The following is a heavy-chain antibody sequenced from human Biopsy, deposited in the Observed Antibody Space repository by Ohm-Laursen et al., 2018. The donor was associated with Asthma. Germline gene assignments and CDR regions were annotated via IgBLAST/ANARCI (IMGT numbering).Heavy chain of an antibody. V-gene: IGHV1-18*01. CDR2: ISVYNGNT. Sequence: ASVKVSCKTSGYTFNSAGITWVRQAPGQGLEWMGWISVYNGNTKVAQKLQDRVTMITDTSTSAAYMELRSLRSDDTAVYFCARAVDYSHYYGTDVWGQGTTVTVS. J-gene: IGHJ6*02. D-gene: IGHD3-10*01. CDR1: GYTFNSAG. CDR3: ARAVDYSHYYGTDV.